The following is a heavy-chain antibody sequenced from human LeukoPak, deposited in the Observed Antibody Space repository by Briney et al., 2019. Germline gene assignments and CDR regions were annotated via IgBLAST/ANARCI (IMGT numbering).Heavy chain of an antibody. Sequence: SETLSLTCTVSGSSVSSGSYYWSWIRQPPGKGLEWIGYIYYSGSTNYNPSLKSRVTISVDTSKNQFSLKLSSVTAADTAVYYCARVLAAAGIAWKGFDYWGQGTLVTVSS. V-gene: IGHV4-61*01. D-gene: IGHD6-13*01. CDR3: ARVLAAAGIAWKGFDY. CDR2: IYYSGST. J-gene: IGHJ4*02. CDR1: GSSVSSGSYY.